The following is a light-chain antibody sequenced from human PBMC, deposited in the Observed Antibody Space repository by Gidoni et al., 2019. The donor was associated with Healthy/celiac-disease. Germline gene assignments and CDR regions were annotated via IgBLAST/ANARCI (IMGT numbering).Light chain of an antibody. CDR2: GAS. CDR3: QQYNNWPPWT. Sequence: DIVMTQSPATLSVSPGERATLSCRASQSVSSDLAWYQQNPGQAPRRLIYGASTRATGIPARFSGSGSGTEFTLTISSLQSEDFAVYYCQQYNNWPPWTFGQGTKVEIK. V-gene: IGKV3-15*01. CDR1: QSVSSD. J-gene: IGKJ1*01.